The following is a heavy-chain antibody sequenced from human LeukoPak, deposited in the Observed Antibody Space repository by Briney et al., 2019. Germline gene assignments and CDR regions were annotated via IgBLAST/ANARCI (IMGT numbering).Heavy chain of an antibody. CDR3: ARDRPRWPFDP. CDR2: IIPIFGTA. CDR1: GGTFSSYA. J-gene: IGHJ5*02. V-gene: IGHV1-69*05. Sequence: ASVKVSCKASGGTFSSYAISWVRQAPGQGLEWMGRIIPIFGTANYAQKFQGRVTITTDESTSTAYMELSSLRSEDTAVYYCARDRPRWPFDPWGQGTLDTVSS. D-gene: IGHD2-15*01.